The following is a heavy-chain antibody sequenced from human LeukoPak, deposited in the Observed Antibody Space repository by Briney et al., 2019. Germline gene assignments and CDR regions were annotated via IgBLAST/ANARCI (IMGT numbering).Heavy chain of an antibody. V-gene: IGHV5-51*01. J-gene: IGHJ4*02. CDR2: IYPGDSDT. D-gene: IGHD2-2*01. Sequence: GESLKISCKGSGYSFTSYWIGWVRQMPGKGLEWMGIIYPGDSDTRYSPSFQGQVTISADKSISTAYLQWSSLKASDTAMYYCARQFGYCSSTSCYFPPPFDYRGQGTLVTVSS. CDR1: GYSFTSYW. CDR3: ARQFGYCSSTSCYFPPPFDY.